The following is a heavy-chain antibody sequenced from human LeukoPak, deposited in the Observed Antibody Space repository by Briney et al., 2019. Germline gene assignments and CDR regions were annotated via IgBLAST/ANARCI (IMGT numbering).Heavy chain of an antibody. CDR3: ARDYSSSWYAYFYYMGV. V-gene: IGHV3-21*01. CDR1: GFTFSSYS. J-gene: IGHJ6*03. CDR2: ISSSSSYI. Sequence: GGSLRLSCAASGFTFSSYSMNWVRQAPGKGLEWVSSISSSSSYIYYADSLKGRFTISRDNAKNSLYLQMNSLRAEDTSVYYCARDYSSSWYAYFYYMGVWGRGTTVTVSS. D-gene: IGHD6-13*01.